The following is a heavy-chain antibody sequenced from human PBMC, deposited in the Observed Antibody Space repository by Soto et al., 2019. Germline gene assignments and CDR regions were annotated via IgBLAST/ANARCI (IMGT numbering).Heavy chain of an antibody. CDR1: GGTFSSYA. Sequence: VQLVQSGAEVKKPGSSVKVSCTASGGTFSSYAISWVRQAPGQGLEWMGGIIPIFGTANYAQKFQGRVTITADESTSTAYMELSSLRSEDTAVYYCARDRVAAAGTTVFDYWGQGTLVTVSS. CDR3: ARDRVAAAGTTVFDY. CDR2: IIPIFGTA. V-gene: IGHV1-69*01. J-gene: IGHJ4*02. D-gene: IGHD6-13*01.